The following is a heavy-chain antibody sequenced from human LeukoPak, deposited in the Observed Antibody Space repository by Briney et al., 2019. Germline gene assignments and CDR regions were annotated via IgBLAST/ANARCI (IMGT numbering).Heavy chain of an antibody. V-gene: IGHV3-49*04. CDR2: IRTKPYGGTP. Sequence: PGGSLRLSCTASGFNFGDYAVSWVRQAPGKGLEWIGFIRTKPYGGTPEYAASVKGRFTTSRDDSKGIAYLQMNSLKTEDTAVYYCTRDQTPYYWGQGTLVTVSS. CDR3: TRDQTPYY. CDR1: GFNFGDYA. J-gene: IGHJ4*02.